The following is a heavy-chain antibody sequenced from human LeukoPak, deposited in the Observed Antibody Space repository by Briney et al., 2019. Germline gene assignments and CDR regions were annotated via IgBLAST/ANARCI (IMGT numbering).Heavy chain of an antibody. CDR2: IRTKGLGETA. D-gene: IGHD1-26*01. V-gene: IGHV3-49*04. J-gene: IGHJ6*02. CDR3: SRNSGTYRGYGMDV. Sequence: KPGQSLTLSCTASGFIFRDRAMSWVRQAPGKGLEWVGFIRTKGLGETAEYAASVKDRFTTSRDDSNNIAYLHMNSLKTEDTAVYYCSRNSGTYRGYGMDVWGQGTPVTVSS. CDR1: GFIFRDRA.